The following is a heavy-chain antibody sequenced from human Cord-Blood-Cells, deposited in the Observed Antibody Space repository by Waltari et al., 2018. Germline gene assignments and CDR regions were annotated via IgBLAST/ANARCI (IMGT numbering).Heavy chain of an antibody. V-gene: IGHV4-38-2*01. Sequence: QVQLQESGPGLVKHSETLSLTCAVSGYSISSGYYWGWIRQPPGKGLEWIGSIYHSGSTYYNPSLKSRVTISVDTSKNQCSLKLSSVTAADTAVYYCARRGAAAGKVDYWGQGTLVTVSS. D-gene: IGHD6-13*01. CDR3: ARRGAAAGKVDY. CDR2: IYHSGST. CDR1: GYSISSGYY. J-gene: IGHJ4*02.